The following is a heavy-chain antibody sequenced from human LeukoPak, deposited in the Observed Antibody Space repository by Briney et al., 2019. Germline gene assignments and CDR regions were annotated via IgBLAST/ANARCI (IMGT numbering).Heavy chain of an antibody. V-gene: IGHV1-2*02. Sequence: GASVKVSCKASGYTFTGYYMHWVRQAPGQGLEWMGWINPNSGGTNYAQKFQGRVTMTRDTSISTAYMELSRLRSDDTAAYYCARGLGSSGRATGNWGQGTLVTVSS. CDR1: GYTFTGYY. CDR2: INPNSGGT. D-gene: IGHD6-19*01. J-gene: IGHJ4*02. CDR3: ARGLGSSGRATGN.